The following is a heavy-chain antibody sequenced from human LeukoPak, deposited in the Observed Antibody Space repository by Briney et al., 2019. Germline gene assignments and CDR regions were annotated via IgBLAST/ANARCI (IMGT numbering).Heavy chain of an antibody. CDR3: ARVGVDTAMVSDY. CDR1: GYTFTSYA. D-gene: IGHD5-18*01. Sequence: GASVKVSCKASGYTFTSYAMHWVRQAPGQRLEWMGWINAGNGNTKYSQKFQGRVTMTTDTSTSTAYMELRSLRSDNTAVYYCARVGVDTAMVSDYWGQGTLVTVSS. CDR2: INAGNGNT. J-gene: IGHJ4*02. V-gene: IGHV1-3*01.